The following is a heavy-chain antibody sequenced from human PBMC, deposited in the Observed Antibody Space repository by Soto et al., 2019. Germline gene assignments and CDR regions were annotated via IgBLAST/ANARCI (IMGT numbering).Heavy chain of an antibody. V-gene: IGHV3-23*01. J-gene: IGHJ6*02. Sequence: GGSLRLSCEASGFTFNNYAMNWVRQAPGKGLEWISHVSGSGGSTDYAAPVKGRFTISRDDSKNTLYLQMNSLKTEDTAVYYCTTDLVEVLEWLLSPHYYYGMDVWGQGTTVTVSS. CDR1: GFTFNNYA. D-gene: IGHD3-3*01. CDR2: VSGSGGST. CDR3: TTDLVEVLEWLLSPHYYYGMDV.